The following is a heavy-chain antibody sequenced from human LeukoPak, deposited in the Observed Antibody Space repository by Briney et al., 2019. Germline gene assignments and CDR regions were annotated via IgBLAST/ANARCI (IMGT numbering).Heavy chain of an antibody. CDR2: IDPSDSYT. CDR3: ARPAVPAAIDYYYGMDV. J-gene: IGHJ6*04. V-gene: IGHV5-10-1*01. D-gene: IGHD2-2*01. Sequence: GESLKISCKGSGYRFTSYWISWVRQMPGKGLEWMGRIDPSDSYTNYSPPFQGHVTISADKSISTAYLQWSSLKASDTAMYYCARPAVPAAIDYYYGMDVWGKGTTVTVSS. CDR1: GYRFTSYW.